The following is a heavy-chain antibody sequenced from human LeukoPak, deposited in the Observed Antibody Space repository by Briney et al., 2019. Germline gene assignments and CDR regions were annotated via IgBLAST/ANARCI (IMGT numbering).Heavy chain of an antibody. J-gene: IGHJ4*02. CDR2: IYYSGST. D-gene: IGHD4-17*01. Sequence: KPSETLSLTCTVSGGSISSSSYYWGWIRQPPGKGLEWIGSIYYSGSTYSNPSLQSRVTISVDTSKNQFSLKLNSVTAADTAVYYCARGSTTVTGPLDYWGQGTLVTVSS. CDR1: GGSISSSSYY. V-gene: IGHV4-39*01. CDR3: ARGSTTVTGPLDY.